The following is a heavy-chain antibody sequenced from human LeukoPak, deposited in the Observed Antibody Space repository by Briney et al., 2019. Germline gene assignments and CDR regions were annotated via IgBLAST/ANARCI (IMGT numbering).Heavy chain of an antibody. D-gene: IGHD4-17*01. V-gene: IGHV1-69*10. CDR2: IIPILGIA. Sequence: SVKVSCKASGYTFTGYYMHWVRQAPGRGLEWMGWIIPILGIANYAQKFQGRVTITADKSTSTAYMELSSLRSEDTAVYYCARDLDGDYGNYWYFDLWGRGTLVTVSS. CDR3: ARDLDGDYGNYWYFDL. CDR1: GYTFTGYY. J-gene: IGHJ2*01.